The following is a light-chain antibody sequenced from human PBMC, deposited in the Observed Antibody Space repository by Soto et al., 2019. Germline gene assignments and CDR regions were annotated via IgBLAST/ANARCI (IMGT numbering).Light chain of an antibody. V-gene: IGKV3-20*01. J-gene: IGKJ5*01. CDR2: GAS. Sequence: EIVLTQSPGTLSLSPGERATLSCRASQSVSSSYLAWYQQKPGQAPRLLSYGASSRATGIPDRFSGSGSGTDFTLTISRLELEDFAVYYCQQYGSSPPKGITFGQGTRLEIK. CDR1: QSVSSSY. CDR3: QQYGSSPPKGIT.